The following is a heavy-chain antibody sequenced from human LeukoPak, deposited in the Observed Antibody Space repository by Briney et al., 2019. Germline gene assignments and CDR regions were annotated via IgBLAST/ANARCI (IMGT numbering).Heavy chain of an antibody. D-gene: IGHD2-2*01. CDR1: GGTFSSYA. V-gene: IGHV1-69*05. J-gene: IGHJ3*02. Sequence: SVKVSCKASGGTFSSYAISWVRQAPGQGLEWMGGIIPILGTANYAQKFQGRVTITTDESTSTAYMELSSLRSEDTAVYYCARVALVVVPAAIFVGAFDIWGQGTMVTVSS. CDR2: IIPILGTA. CDR3: ARVALVVVPAAIFVGAFDI.